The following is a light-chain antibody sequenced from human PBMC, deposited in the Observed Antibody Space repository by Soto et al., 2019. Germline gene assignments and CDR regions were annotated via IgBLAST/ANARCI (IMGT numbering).Light chain of an antibody. CDR1: QSISSY. CDR2: DAS. J-gene: IGKJ3*01. Sequence: DIQMTQSPSPLSASVGDRVYITCRTSQSISSYLNWYQAKPGKAPKLLIYDASTLESGVPSRFSGSGSGTDFTLTISSVQPEDSATYYCQQSYSTPPFTFGPGTRVDI. V-gene: IGKV1-39*01. CDR3: QQSYSTPPFT.